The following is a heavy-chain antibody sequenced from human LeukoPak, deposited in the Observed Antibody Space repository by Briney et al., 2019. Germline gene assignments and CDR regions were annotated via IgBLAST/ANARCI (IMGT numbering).Heavy chain of an antibody. V-gene: IGHV1-46*02. Sequence: GASVKVSCKASGYTFNGYYMHWVRQAPGQGLEWMGIINPSGGSTSYAQKFQGRVTMTRDMSTGTVYMELSSLRSEDTAVYYCARDPYSSSWYPDYWGQGTLVTVSS. J-gene: IGHJ4*02. CDR3: ARDPYSSSWYPDY. CDR1: GYTFNGYY. CDR2: INPSGGST. D-gene: IGHD6-13*01.